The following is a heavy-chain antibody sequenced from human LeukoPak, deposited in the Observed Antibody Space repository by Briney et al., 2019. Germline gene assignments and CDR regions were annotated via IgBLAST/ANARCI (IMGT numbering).Heavy chain of an antibody. Sequence: SQTLSLTCGLAGETLSSTGASWNWIRQSPSRGLEWLVRTYYRSQSYYEYALSVKSRIIVAPDTSKNQFSLQLNSVTPEDTAVYYCVRGNYNFDYWGQGSLVTVSS. V-gene: IGHV6-1*01. J-gene: IGHJ4*02. D-gene: IGHD5-24*01. CDR1: GETLSSTGAS. CDR2: TYYRSQSYY. CDR3: VRGNYNFDY.